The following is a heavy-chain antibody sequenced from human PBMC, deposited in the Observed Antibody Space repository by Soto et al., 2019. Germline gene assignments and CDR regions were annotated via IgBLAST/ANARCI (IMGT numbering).Heavy chain of an antibody. Sequence: ASVKVSCKASGGTFSSYAISWVRQAPGQGLEWMGGIIPIFGTANYAQKFQGRVTITADESTSTAYMELSSLRSEDTAVYYCAVIPTDGPVTTGYYYYYGMDVWGQGTTVTVSS. V-gene: IGHV1-69*13. CDR3: AVIPTDGPVTTGYYYYYGMDV. D-gene: IGHD4-17*01. J-gene: IGHJ6*02. CDR2: IIPIFGTA. CDR1: GGTFSSYA.